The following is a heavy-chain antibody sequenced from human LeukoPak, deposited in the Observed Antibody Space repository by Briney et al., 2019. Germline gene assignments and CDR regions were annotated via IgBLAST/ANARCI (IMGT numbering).Heavy chain of an antibody. V-gene: IGHV3-11*01. J-gene: IGHJ6*03. CDR1: GFTSTNYA. Sequence: PGGSLRLSCAASGFTSTNYAMTWVRQAPGKGLEWVSSISRSGSTKYYADSVKGRFTISRDNAKNSLFLQMNSLRAEDTAVYYCARVLRYCSGGNCYSGGLGYMDVWGKGTTVTISS. CDR3: ARVLRYCSGGNCYSGGLGYMDV. D-gene: IGHD2-15*01. CDR2: ISRSGSTK.